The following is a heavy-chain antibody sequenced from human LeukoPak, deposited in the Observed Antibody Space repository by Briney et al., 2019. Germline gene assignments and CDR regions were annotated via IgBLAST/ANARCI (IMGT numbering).Heavy chain of an antibody. CDR1: GFTLSSYA. J-gene: IGHJ4*02. Sequence: GGSLRLSCAASGFTLSSYAMSWVRQAPGKGLEWVSAISGSGGSTYYADSVKGRFTISRDNSKNTLYLQMNSLRAEDTAVYYCAKDPGYYYDSSGYFDYWGQGTLVTVSS. V-gene: IGHV3-23*01. D-gene: IGHD3-22*01. CDR2: ISGSGGST. CDR3: AKDPGYYYDSSGYFDY.